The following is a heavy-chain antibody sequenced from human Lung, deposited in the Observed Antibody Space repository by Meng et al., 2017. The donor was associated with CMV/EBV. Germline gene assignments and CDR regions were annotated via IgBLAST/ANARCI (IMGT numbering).Heavy chain of an antibody. D-gene: IGHD2-2*01. J-gene: IGHJ4*02. Sequence: ESXKISXAASGFTFSTYDMSWVRQAPGKGLEWVSGISGSGLTTYYADSVKGRFTISRDDSTNTLYLQMDSLRAEDTALYYCAKFPRHLYCSTTSCFLDYWGPGTXVPVAS. CDR3: AKFPRHLYCSTTSCFLDY. CDR1: GFTFSTYD. CDR2: ISGSGLTT. V-gene: IGHV3-23*01.